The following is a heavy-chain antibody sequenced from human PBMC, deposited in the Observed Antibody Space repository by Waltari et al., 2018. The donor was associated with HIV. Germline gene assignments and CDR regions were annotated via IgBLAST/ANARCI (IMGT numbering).Heavy chain of an antibody. CDR3: TRDEFSSWSQSGGMDV. Sequence: QVQLVQSGAEVKKPGASVTVSCKTSGYTFVDYAIHWVRQAPGQRLEWMGWINTGNGNTKYSQEFQGRVSITRDTSASTVFMELSRLRSEDTALYYCTRDEFSSWSQSGGMDVWGQGTTVTVS. CDR2: INTGNGNT. V-gene: IGHV1-3*04. D-gene: IGHD6-13*01. CDR1: GYTFVDYA. J-gene: IGHJ6*02.